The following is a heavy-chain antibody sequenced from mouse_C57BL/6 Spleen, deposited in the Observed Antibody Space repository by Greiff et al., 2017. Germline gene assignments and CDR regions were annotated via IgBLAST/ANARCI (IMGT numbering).Heavy chain of an antibody. V-gene: IGHV1-52*01. D-gene: IGHD2-4*01. CDR1: GYTFTSYW. CDR2: IDPSDSET. Sequence: QVQLQQPGAELVRPGSSVKLSCKASGYTFTSYWMHWVKQRPIQGLEWIGNIDPSDSETHYNQKFKDKATLTVDKSSSTAYIQLSSLTSEDSAVYYCARCPRLRLGPYYAMDYWGPGTSVTVSS. CDR3: ARCPRLRLGPYYAMDY. J-gene: IGHJ4*01.